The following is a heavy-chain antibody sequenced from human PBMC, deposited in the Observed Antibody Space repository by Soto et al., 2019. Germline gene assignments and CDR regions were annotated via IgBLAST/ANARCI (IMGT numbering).Heavy chain of an antibody. CDR3: ARDFYPLSYYFDP. CDR2: VSGSNGKT. J-gene: IGHJ4*02. Sequence: ASVKVSCKASGYTFINHGISWVRQAPGQGLEWMGWVSGSNGKTKYAQKFQGRVTMTRETSTSTAHMELRNLTSDDTAVYFCARDFYPLSYYFDPCGQGTLVTVS. V-gene: IGHV1-18*04. CDR1: GYTFINHG.